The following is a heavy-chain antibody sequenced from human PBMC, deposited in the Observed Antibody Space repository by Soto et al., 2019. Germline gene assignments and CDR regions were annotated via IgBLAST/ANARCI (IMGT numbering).Heavy chain of an antibody. Sequence: EVQLVESGGGLVQPGGSLRLSCAASGFTLSDYYMDWLRQAPGVGLEWVGRTRNRANRHTTEYAASVKGRFTISRDDSINSLYLQINSLKTEDTAVYYCARGGNTNWRYFDYWGQGTLVTVSS. J-gene: IGHJ4*02. V-gene: IGHV3-72*01. CDR2: TRNRANRHTT. CDR1: GFTLSDYY. D-gene: IGHD1-1*01. CDR3: ARGGNTNWRYFDY.